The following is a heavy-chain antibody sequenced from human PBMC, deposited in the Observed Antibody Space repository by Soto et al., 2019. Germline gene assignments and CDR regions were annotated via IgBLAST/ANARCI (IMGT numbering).Heavy chain of an antibody. CDR1: GGSISSYY. J-gene: IGHJ4*02. CDR3: ARGTAIFGVVTLFDY. CDR2: IYYSGST. V-gene: IGHV4-59*01. Sequence: QVQLQESGPGLVKPSETLSLTCTVSGGSISSYYWSWIRQPPGKGLEWIGYIYYSGSTNYNPSLKSRVTISVDTSKNQVSRKLSSVTAADTAVYYCARGTAIFGVVTLFDYWGQGTLVTVSS. D-gene: IGHD3-3*01.